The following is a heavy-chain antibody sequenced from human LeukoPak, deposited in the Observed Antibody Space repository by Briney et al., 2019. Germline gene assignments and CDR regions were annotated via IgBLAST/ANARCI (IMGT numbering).Heavy chain of an antibody. J-gene: IGHJ4*02. CDR1: GYSFTGYW. D-gene: IGHD4-17*01. CDR2: IDPSDSYT. V-gene: IGHV5-10-1*01. Sequence: GESLKISCKGSGYSFTGYWITWVRQMPGKGLEWMGTIDPSDSYTNYSPSFQGHVTISADKSINSAYLQWSSLKTSDSAIYYCARHLYGAYAFDSWGQGTLVTVSS. CDR3: ARHLYGAYAFDS.